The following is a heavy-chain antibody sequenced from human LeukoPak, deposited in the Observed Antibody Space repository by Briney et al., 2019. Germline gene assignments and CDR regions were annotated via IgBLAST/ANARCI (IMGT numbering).Heavy chain of an antibody. CDR2: IRQDGTEK. CDR1: GFSFGSNW. Sequence: PGGSLRFSCAASGFSFGSNWMNWVRQSPGKGLEWVANIRQDGTEKNYVDSVKGRFIISRDNAKNSLYLQMNSLRAEDTAVYYCAAGTGYLIEKWGQGTLVAVSS. V-gene: IGHV3-7*01. D-gene: IGHD2-15*01. J-gene: IGHJ4*02. CDR3: AAGTGYLIEK.